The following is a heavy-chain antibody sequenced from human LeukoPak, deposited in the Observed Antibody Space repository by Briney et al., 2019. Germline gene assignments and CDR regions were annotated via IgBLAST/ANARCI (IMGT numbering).Heavy chain of an antibody. V-gene: IGHV3-20*04. Sequence: RPGESLRLSCAASGFTFDDSGMSWVRQAPGKGLEWVSAINWNGGSTGYADSVKGRFTISRDNAKNSLYLQMNSLRAEDTAVYYCASREKYGDLDYWGQGTLVTVSS. D-gene: IGHD4-17*01. CDR3: ASREKYGDLDY. CDR2: INWNGGST. CDR1: GFTFDDSG. J-gene: IGHJ4*02.